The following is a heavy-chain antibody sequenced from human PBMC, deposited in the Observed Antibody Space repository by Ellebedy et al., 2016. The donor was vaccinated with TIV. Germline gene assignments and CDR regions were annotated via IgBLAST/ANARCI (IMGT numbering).Heavy chain of an antibody. D-gene: IGHD3-10*01. Sequence: GESLKISCAASGFTFSSYGMHWVRQAPGKGLEWVAVIWYDGSNKYYADSVKGRFTISRDNSKNTLYLQMNSLRAEDTAVYYCARVQSAYYYYGMDVWGQGTTVTVSS. CDR2: IWYDGSNK. J-gene: IGHJ6*02. CDR1: GFTFSSYG. CDR3: ARVQSAYYYYGMDV. V-gene: IGHV3-33*01.